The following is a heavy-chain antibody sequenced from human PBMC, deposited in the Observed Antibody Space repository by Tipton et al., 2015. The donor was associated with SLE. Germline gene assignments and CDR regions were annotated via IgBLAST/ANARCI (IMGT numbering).Heavy chain of an antibody. J-gene: IGHJ4*02. Sequence: LSLTCTVSGGSLSSYYWSWIRQSPEKGLEWIGYLSYSGSTNYNPSLESRVTISVDTAKNQFSLKLSSVTAADTAVYYCATQGYYDSSFDYWGQGTLVTVSS. CDR2: LSYSGST. CDR3: ATQGYYDSSFDY. D-gene: IGHD3-16*01. V-gene: IGHV4-59*08. CDR1: GGSLSSYY.